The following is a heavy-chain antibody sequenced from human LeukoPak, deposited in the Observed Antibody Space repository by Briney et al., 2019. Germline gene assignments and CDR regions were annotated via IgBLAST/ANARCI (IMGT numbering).Heavy chain of an antibody. D-gene: IGHD6-13*01. V-gene: IGHV4-39*01. CDR2: IYHSGTT. CDR3: ARHSRTSSTRYLEV. J-gene: IGHJ1*01. CDR1: GGSISSSNYF. Sequence: SSETLSLTCTVSGGSISSSNYFWGWTRPPPGKGPEWIGSIYHSGTTYYDPSLKSRVTISVDTSKNQFSLKLSPGTAADTAVYYCARHSRTSSTRYLEVWGQGTLVSVSS.